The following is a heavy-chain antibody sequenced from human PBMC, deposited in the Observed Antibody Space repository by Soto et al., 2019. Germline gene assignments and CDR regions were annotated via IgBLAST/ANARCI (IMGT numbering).Heavy chain of an antibody. CDR2: IIPIFGTA. Sequence: GASVKVSCKASGGTFSSDAISWVRQAPGQGLEWMGGIIPIFGTANYAKKFQGRVTITAEKSTRTAYMELSSLRSENTAVYYCARSSQQLADTYYYYGMDVWGQGTTVTVSS. CDR1: GGTFSSDA. D-gene: IGHD6-13*01. CDR3: ARSSQQLADTYYYYGMDV. J-gene: IGHJ6*02. V-gene: IGHV1-69*06.